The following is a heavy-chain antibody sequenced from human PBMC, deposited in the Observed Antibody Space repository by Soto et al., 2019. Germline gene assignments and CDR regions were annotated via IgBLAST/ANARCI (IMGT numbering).Heavy chain of an antibody. CDR1: GFTFSSYG. CDR3: AKWGGVTAPGALDY. V-gene: IGHV3-30*18. Sequence: QVQLVESGGGVVQPGRSLRLSCAASGFTFSSYGMHWVRQAPGKGLEWVAVISYDGSNKYYADSVKGRFTIYRDNSKNTMYLQMNSLRAEDTAVYYCAKWGGVTAPGALDYWGQGTLVTVSS. J-gene: IGHJ4*02. D-gene: IGHD2-21*02. CDR2: ISYDGSNK.